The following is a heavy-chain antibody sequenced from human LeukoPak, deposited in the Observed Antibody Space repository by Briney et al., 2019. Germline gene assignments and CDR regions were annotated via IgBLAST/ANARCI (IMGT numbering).Heavy chain of an antibody. CDR3: ARAHDYYDILTGYPF. CDR2: ISYDGSNK. CDR1: GFTFSSYA. Sequence: GGSLRLSCAASGFTFSSYAMHWVRQAPGKGLEWVAVISYDGSNKYYADSVKGRFTISRDNSKNTLYLQMNSLRAEDTAVYYCARAHDYYDILTGYPFWGQGTLVTVSS. J-gene: IGHJ4*02. D-gene: IGHD3-9*01. V-gene: IGHV3-30-3*01.